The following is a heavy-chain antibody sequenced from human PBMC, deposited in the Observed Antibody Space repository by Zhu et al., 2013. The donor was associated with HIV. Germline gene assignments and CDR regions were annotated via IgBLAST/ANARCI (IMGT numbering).Heavy chain of an antibody. CDR1: GGSINSADYY. CDR2: IYYSGTT. Sequence: QVQLQESGPGLVKPAQTLSLTCTVSGGSINSADYYWSWIRQPPGKGLEWVGDIYYSGTTHYNPSLESRLIISVDTSKNHFSLNLTSVTAADTAVYFCARGGVLTGYYSYSYAMDVWGQGTAVTVSS. J-gene: IGHJ6*02. CDR3: ARGGVLTGYYSYSYAMDV. D-gene: IGHD3-9*01. V-gene: IGHV4-30-4*01.